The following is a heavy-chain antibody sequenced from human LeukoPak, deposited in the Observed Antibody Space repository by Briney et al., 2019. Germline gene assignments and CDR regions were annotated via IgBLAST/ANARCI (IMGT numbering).Heavy chain of an antibody. Sequence: GGSLRLSCAASGFTFSSYWMHWVRQAPGKGLVWVSRINSDGSSTSYADSVKGRFTISRDNAKNTLYLQMNSPRAEDTAVYYCASFGRYNWFDPWGQGTLVTVSS. CDR1: GFTFSSYW. CDR2: INSDGSST. D-gene: IGHD3-10*01. J-gene: IGHJ5*02. CDR3: ASFGRYNWFDP. V-gene: IGHV3-74*01.